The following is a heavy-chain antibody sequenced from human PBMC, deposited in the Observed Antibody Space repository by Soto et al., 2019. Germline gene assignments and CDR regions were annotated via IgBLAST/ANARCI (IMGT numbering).Heavy chain of an antibody. CDR1: GFTFSSYA. CDR2: ISYDGSNK. J-gene: IGHJ4*02. Sequence: PGGSLRLSCAASGFTFSSYAMHWVRQAPGKGLEWVAVISYDGSNKYYADSVKGRFTISRDNSKNTLYLQMNSLRAEDTAVYYCARPARHFWSGYPSHYFDYWGQGTLVTVSS. CDR3: ARPARHFWSGYPSHYFDY. V-gene: IGHV3-30-3*01. D-gene: IGHD3-3*02.